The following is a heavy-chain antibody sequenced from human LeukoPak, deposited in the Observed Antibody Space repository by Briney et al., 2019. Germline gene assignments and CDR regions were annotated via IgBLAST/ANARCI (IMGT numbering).Heavy chain of an antibody. V-gene: IGHV3-48*01. J-gene: IGHJ4*02. Sequence: PGGPLRLSCAASGFTFSSYSMNWVRQAPGKGLEWVSYITRSSSARYYADAVKGRFTISRDNAKNSLYLQMNSLRAEDTAVYYCATQWELHPAFWGQGTLVTVSS. CDR3: ATQWELHPAF. D-gene: IGHD1-26*01. CDR1: GFTFSSYS. CDR2: ITRSSSAR.